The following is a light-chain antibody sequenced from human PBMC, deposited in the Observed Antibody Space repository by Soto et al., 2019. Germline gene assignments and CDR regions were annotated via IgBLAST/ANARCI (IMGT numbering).Light chain of an antibody. CDR2: GNT. CDR3: QSYDSSLSGSGV. V-gene: IGLV1-40*01. CDR1: SSNIGAGYD. Sequence: VLTQPPSVSGAPGQRVTISCTGSSSNIGAGYDVHWYQQLPGTAPKLLIYGNTNRPSGVPDRFSGSKSGTSASLAITGLQAEDEADYYCQSYDSSLSGSGVFGGGTKLTVL. J-gene: IGLJ2*01.